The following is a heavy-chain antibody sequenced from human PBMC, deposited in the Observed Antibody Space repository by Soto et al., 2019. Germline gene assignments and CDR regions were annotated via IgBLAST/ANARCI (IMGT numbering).Heavy chain of an antibody. D-gene: IGHD3-10*01. CDR1: GFTFSSYG. CDR2: ISYDGSNK. V-gene: IGHV3-30*18. CDR3: AKAFYGSGSYYPHYGMDV. Sequence: PGGSLRLSCAASGFTFSSYGMHWVRQAPGKGLEWVAVISYDGSNKYYADSVKGRFTISRDNSKNTLYLQMNSLRAEDTAVYYCAKAFYGSGSYYPHYGMDVWGKGTTVTVSS. J-gene: IGHJ6*04.